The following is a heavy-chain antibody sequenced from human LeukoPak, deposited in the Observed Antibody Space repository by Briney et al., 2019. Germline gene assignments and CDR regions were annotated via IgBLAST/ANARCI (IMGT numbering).Heavy chain of an antibody. J-gene: IGHJ1*01. CDR1: GGSLSPYY. CDR2: IYHTGTT. V-gene: IGHV4-59*08. Sequence: SETLSLTCTVSGGSLSPYYWTWIRQPPRKGLEWIGYIYHTGTTRYNPSLISRVTISVETSKNQFSLRLNSVTAADTAIYYCARLDSGDHGNIPHWGQGTLVTVSS. D-gene: IGHD1-26*01. CDR3: ARLDSGDHGNIPH.